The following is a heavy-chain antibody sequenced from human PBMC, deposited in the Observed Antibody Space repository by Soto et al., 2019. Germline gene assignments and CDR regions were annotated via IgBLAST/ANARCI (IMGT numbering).Heavy chain of an antibody. V-gene: IGHV4-59*08. J-gene: IGHJ4*02. Sequence: QVQLQESGPGLVKPSETLSLTCTVAGGSISHYYWSWIRQPPGKGLEWIGNIYYTGTTSYSPSLKSRLTISVDTSKNQFSLKLYSVTAADTAVYYCARRGYFGDFFDYWGPGTLFTVSS. CDR1: GGSISHYY. CDR2: IYYTGTT. CDR3: ARRGYFGDFFDY. D-gene: IGHD6-13*01.